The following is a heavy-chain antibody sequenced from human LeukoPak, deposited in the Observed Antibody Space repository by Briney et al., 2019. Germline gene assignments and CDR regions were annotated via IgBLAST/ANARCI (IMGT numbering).Heavy chain of an antibody. CDR3: ARGKTNWNYGRWFDP. J-gene: IGHJ5*02. CDR2: INHSGST. Sequence: SETLSLTCTVSGGSISSTGSFWGWIRQPPGKGLEWIGEINHSGSTNYNPSLKSRVTISVDTSKNQFSLKLSSVTAADTAVYYCARGKTNWNYGRWFDPWGQGTLVTVSS. V-gene: IGHV4-39*07. D-gene: IGHD1-7*01. CDR1: GGSISSTGSF.